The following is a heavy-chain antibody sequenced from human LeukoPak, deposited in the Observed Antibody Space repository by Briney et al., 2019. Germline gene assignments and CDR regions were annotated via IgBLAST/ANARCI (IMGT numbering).Heavy chain of an antibody. CDR2: INDSGST. CDR1: GGSIKSYY. D-gene: IGHD4-17*01. V-gene: IGHV4-59*01. CDR3: ARSPLYGDYFFDS. Sequence: SETLSLTCTVSGGSIKSYYWSWIRQPPGKGLEWIGYINDSGSTKYNSSLRSRVTMSLDTSQNHFSLRVTSLTAADTAVYFCARSPLYGDYFFDSWGQGTLVFISS. J-gene: IGHJ4*02.